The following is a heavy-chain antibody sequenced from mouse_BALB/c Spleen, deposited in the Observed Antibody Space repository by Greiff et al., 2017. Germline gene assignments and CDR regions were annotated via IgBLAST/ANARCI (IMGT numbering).Heavy chain of an antibody. V-gene: IGHV3-2*02. D-gene: IGHD2-1*01. CDR1: GYSITSDYA. Sequence: ESGPGLVKPSQSLSLTCTVTGYSITSDYAWNWIRQFPGNKLEWMGYISYSGSTSYNPSLKSRISITRDTSKNQFFLQLNSVTTEDTATYYCAKDGTYVGWFAYWGQGTLVTVSA. CDR2: ISYSGST. CDR3: AKDGTYVGWFAY. J-gene: IGHJ3*01.